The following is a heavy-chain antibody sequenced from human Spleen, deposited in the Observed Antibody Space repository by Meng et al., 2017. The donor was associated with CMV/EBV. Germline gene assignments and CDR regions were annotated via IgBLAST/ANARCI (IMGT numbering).Heavy chain of an antibody. CDR3: AREKRYTSGWFRGQYNYYGMDV. CDR1: GYTFTGYY. V-gene: IGHV1-2*02. Sequence: ASVKVSCKASGYTFTGYYMSWVRQAPGQGLEWMGWINPYSGDTNYAQRFQDRVTMTRDTSISTVYMELRRLRSDDTAVFYCAREKRYTSGWFRGQYNYYGMDVWGRGTAVTVSS. J-gene: IGHJ6*02. CDR2: INPYSGDT. D-gene: IGHD6-19*01.